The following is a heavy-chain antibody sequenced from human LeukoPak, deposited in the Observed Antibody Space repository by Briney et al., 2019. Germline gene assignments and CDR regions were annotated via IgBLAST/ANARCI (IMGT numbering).Heavy chain of an antibody. J-gene: IGHJ4*02. Sequence: GGSLRLSCAASGFTFSSYSMNWVRQAPGKGLEWVSSISSSSSYIYYADSVKGRFTISRDNAKNSLYMNSLRAEDTAVYYCARGRQNYGDYPYWGQGTLVTVSS. CDR1: GFTFSSYS. CDR3: ARGRQNYGDYPY. V-gene: IGHV3-21*01. CDR2: ISSSSSYI. D-gene: IGHD4-17*01.